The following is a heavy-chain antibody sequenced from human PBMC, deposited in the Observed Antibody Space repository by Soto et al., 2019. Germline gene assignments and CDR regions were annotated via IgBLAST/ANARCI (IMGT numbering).Heavy chain of an antibody. J-gene: IGHJ5*02. V-gene: IGHV1-69*01. CDR2: IIPIFGTA. Sequence: QVQLAKSGAEVKKPGSSVNVSCKAAGGTFSSYAISWVRQAPGQGLEWMGGIIPIFGTANYAQKFQGRVTITADESTSTAYMELSSLRSEDTAVYYCARGSKKGPYNWFDPWGQGTLVTVSS. CDR3: ARGSKKGPYNWFDP. CDR1: GGTFSSYA. D-gene: IGHD6-6*01.